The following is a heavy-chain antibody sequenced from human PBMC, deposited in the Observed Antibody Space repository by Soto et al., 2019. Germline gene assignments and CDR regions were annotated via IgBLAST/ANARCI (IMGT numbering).Heavy chain of an antibody. CDR3: ARARYCSSPSCYNHYYYGMDI. Sequence: QLVQSGPEVKKPGASVKVSCRASDYTFTKYGVSWVRQAPGQGLEWLGWLSVHTGQTRYARKVQGRATMTADTSANTAYMELRSLIDDDTDVYYCARARYCSSPSCYNHYYYGMDIWGQGTTVTVSS. CDR1: DYTFTKYG. V-gene: IGHV1-18*01. J-gene: IGHJ6*02. D-gene: IGHD2-2*02. CDR2: LSVHTGQT.